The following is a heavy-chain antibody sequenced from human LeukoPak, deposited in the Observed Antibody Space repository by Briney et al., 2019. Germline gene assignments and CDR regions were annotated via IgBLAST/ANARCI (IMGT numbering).Heavy chain of an antibody. V-gene: IGHV5-51*01. CDR2: IYPGDSDT. J-gene: IGHJ3*01. Sequence: GESLKISGKGSGYSFTSYWIGGLRQMPGKGRKWMGIIYPGDSDTRYSPSFHGQVTISADKSISTAYLQWSSLQASDTAMYYCGMSGDRLPLQDDVFDVWGQGTMVTVST. D-gene: IGHD1-26*01. CDR3: GMSGDRLPLQDDVFDV. CDR1: GYSFTSYW.